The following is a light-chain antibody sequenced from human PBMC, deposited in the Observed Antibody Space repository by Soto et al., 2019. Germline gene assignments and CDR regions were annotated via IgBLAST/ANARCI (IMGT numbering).Light chain of an antibody. CDR3: PVYGGQLKTYV. CDR1: SSNIGADYD. Sequence: QSVLTQPPSVSGAPGQRVTISCTGSSSNIGADYDVHWYQQLPETAPKLLFFNRNNRPSGVPDRFSYSKSGNSASLAITGLPAGDEAEYFCPVYGGQLKTYVLGTGTKLTVL. CDR2: NRN. V-gene: IGLV1-40*01. J-gene: IGLJ1*01.